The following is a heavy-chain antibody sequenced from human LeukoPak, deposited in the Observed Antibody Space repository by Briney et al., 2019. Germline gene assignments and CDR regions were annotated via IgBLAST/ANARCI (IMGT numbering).Heavy chain of an antibody. J-gene: IGHJ4*02. CDR1: GFTVSSNY. Sequence: SGGSLRLSCAASGFTVSSNYMSWVRQAPGKGLEWVSVIYSGGSTYYADSVKGRFTISRDNSKNTLYLQMNSLRAEDTAVYYCARARSLLEWLLIDYWGQGTLVTVSS. CDR3: ARARSLLEWLLIDY. CDR2: IYSGGST. V-gene: IGHV3-53*05. D-gene: IGHD3-3*01.